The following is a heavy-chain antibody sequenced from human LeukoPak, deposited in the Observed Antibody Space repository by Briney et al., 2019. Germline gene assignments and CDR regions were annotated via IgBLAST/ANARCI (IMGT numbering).Heavy chain of an antibody. D-gene: IGHD2-8*01. Sequence: PGGSLRLSCAASGFTFSSYAMSWVRQAPGKGLEWVSAISGSGGNTYYADSVKGRFTISRDNSKNTLYLQMNSLRAEDMAVYYCAKVPIVLMVYATDFDYWGQGTLVTVSS. CDR1: GFTFSSYA. CDR2: ISGSGGNT. J-gene: IGHJ4*02. CDR3: AKVPIVLMVYATDFDY. V-gene: IGHV3-23*01.